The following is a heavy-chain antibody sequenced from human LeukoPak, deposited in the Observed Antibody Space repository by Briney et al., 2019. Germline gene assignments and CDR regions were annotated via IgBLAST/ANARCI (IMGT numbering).Heavy chain of an antibody. CDR3: ARDFTFGNYALSYFDY. Sequence: GGSLRLSCAASGFTFSSYSMNWVRQAPGKGLEWVSSISSSSSYIYYADSVKGRFTISRDNAKNSLYLQMNSLRAEDTAVYYCARDFTFGNYALSYFDYWGQGTLVTVSS. J-gene: IGHJ4*02. D-gene: IGHD4-11*01. V-gene: IGHV3-21*01. CDR1: GFTFSSYS. CDR2: ISSSSSYI.